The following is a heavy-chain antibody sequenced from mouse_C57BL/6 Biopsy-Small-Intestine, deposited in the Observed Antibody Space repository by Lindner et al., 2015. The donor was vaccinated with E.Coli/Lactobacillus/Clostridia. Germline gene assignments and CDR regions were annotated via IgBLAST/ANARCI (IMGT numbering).Heavy chain of an antibody. CDR1: GYAFSNFL. CDR2: INPGSGGT. V-gene: IGHV1-54*01. CDR3: ATYGNFAY. Sequence: VQLQESGAELVRPGTSVKVSCKASGYAFSNFLIEWVKQRPGQGLEWIGVINPGSGGTDYNEKFKAKATLTADKSSTTAYIQLNSLTSEDSAVYFCATYGNFAYWGQGTLVTVSA. J-gene: IGHJ3*01. D-gene: IGHD2-1*01.